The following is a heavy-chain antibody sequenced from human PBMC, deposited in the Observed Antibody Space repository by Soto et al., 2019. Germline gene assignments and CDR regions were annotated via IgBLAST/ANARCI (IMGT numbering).Heavy chain of an antibody. CDR2: IYYSGST. Sequence: QLQLQESGPGLVKPSETLSLTCTVSGGSISSSSYYWGWIRQPPGKGLEWIGSIYYSGSTYYNPSLKSRVTLSVDTSKIQFSLKLSSVTAADTAGYFGFGETKHDYYSYGMDVCGEGTTVTVSA. D-gene: IGHD3-10*01. V-gene: IGHV4-39*01. CDR1: GGSISSSSYY. J-gene: IGHJ6*04. CDR3: FGETKHDYYSYGMDV.